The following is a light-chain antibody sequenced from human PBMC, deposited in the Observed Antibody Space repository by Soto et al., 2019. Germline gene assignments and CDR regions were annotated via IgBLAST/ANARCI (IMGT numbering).Light chain of an antibody. CDR1: QSVGSDY. J-gene: IGKJ2*01. Sequence: EIVLTQSQGTLSLSPGERATLSCRASQSVGSDYVAWYQQKPGQGPRLLIYGASHRATGVPHRFTGSGSGTDFTLTIDRLEPEDFSVYFCQQYGTSPQTFGQGAKLEIK. V-gene: IGKV3-20*01. CDR2: GAS. CDR3: QQYGTSPQT.